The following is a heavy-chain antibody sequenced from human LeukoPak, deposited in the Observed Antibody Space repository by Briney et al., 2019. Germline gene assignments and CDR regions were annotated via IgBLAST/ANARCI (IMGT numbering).Heavy chain of an antibody. CDR2: ISYDGGDK. Sequence: PGGSLRLSCAASGFSFNNYAMYWVRQAPGKGLEWVALISYDGGDKYYAESMKGRITISRDNAENTLYLQMSSLRAEDTAVYYCARDFLHLGGWGQGTMVTVSS. CDR1: GFSFNNYA. D-gene: IGHD3-16*01. J-gene: IGHJ3*01. V-gene: IGHV3-30*03. CDR3: ARDFLHLGG.